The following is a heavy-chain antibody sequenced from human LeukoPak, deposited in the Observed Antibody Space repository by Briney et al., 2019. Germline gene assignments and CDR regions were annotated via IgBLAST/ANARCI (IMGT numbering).Heavy chain of an antibody. D-gene: IGHD3-22*01. Sequence: SETLSLTCAVSGGSISSNSYYWGWIRQPPGKGLEWIGSVYYSGSTYYNPSLRSRVTISVDTSKNQFPLKLSSVTAADTAVYYCARSSEGRYYYDSSGFSYYYYYMDVWGKGTTVTISS. CDR1: GGSISSNSYY. V-gene: IGHV4-39*06. CDR2: VYYSGST. J-gene: IGHJ6*03. CDR3: ARSSEGRYYYDSSGFSYYYYYMDV.